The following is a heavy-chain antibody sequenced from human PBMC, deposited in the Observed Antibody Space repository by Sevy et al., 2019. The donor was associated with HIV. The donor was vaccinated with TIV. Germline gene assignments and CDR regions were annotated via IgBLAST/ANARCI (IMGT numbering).Heavy chain of an antibody. D-gene: IGHD3-9*01. V-gene: IGHV4-61*01. CDR2: IYYSGST. Sequence: SETLSLTCTVSGGSVSSGSYYWSWIRQPPGKGLEWIGYIYYSGSTNYNPSLKSRVTISVDTSKNQFSLKLSSVTAADTAVYYCGREKYYDILTGYYLLDYWGQGTLVTVSS. CDR3: GREKYYDILTGYYLLDY. CDR1: GGSVSSGSYY. J-gene: IGHJ4*02.